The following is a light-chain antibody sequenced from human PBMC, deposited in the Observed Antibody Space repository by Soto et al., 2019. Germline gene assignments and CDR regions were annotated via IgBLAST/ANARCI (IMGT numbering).Light chain of an antibody. Sequence: IVLTQSPKILYLALGERATLSCRASRDIGTNFVWYQQRPGQAPRVRLYGASTRATDLPARFSCSGSGTEFTLTISSLQSEDFALYYCQQYSDWPSWTLGPGTKVEIK. CDR1: RDIGTN. CDR2: GAS. J-gene: IGKJ1*01. CDR3: QQYSDWPSWT. V-gene: IGKV3-15*01.